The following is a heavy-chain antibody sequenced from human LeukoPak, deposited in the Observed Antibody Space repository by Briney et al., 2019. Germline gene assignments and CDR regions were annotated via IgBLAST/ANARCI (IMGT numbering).Heavy chain of an antibody. CDR3: ARQEMAATITDY. V-gene: IGHV5-51*01. D-gene: IGHD5-24*01. CDR1: GYSFSSYW. J-gene: IGHJ4*02. Sequence: GESLKISCKGSGYSFSSYWIGWVRQMPGKGLEWMGIIYPGDSDTRYSPPFQGQVTISADKSISTAYLQWTNLKASDTAMYYCARQEMAATITDYWGQGTLVTVSS. CDR2: IYPGDSDT.